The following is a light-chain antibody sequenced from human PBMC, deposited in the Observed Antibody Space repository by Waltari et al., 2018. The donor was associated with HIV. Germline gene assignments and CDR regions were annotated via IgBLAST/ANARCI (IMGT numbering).Light chain of an antibody. CDR2: GAS. CDR1: QSVRSTY. Sequence: ELVLTQSPGTLSLSPGERATLSCRASQSVRSTYLAWYQQKLGQAPRLLIYGASSRATGIPDRFSGSGSGTDFTLTISRLEPEDFAVYYCQQYGSSPLTFGGGTKVEIK. CDR3: QQYGSSPLT. V-gene: IGKV3-20*01. J-gene: IGKJ4*01.